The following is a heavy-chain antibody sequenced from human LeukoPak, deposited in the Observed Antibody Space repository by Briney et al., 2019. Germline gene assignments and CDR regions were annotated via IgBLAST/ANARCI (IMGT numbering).Heavy chain of an antibody. J-gene: IGHJ4*02. CDR3: ARDFLPLVRGVINFDH. CDR2: IWYDGSSK. CDR1: GFTFSSYG. Sequence: PGGSLRLSCAASGFTFSSYGMHWVRQAPGKGLEWVALIWYDGSSKYYADSVKGRFTISRDSSNNTLYLQMNSLRAEDTAVYYCARDFLPLVRGVINFDHWGQGTLVTVSS. V-gene: IGHV3-33*01. D-gene: IGHD3-10*01.